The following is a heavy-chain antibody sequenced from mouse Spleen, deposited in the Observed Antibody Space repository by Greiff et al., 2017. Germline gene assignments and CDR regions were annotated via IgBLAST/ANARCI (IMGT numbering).Heavy chain of an antibody. J-gene: IGHJ1*01. D-gene: IGHD6-2*01. Sequence: EVKLQESGPELVKPGASVKIPCKASGYTFTDYNMDWVKQSHGKSLEWIGDINPNNGGTIYNQKFKGKATLTVDKSSSTAYMELRSLTSEDTAVYYCARNLLWGYFDVWAQGPRSPSPQ. CDR3: ARNLLWGYFDV. CDR1: GYTFTDYN. CDR2: INPNNGGT. V-gene: IGHV1-18*01.